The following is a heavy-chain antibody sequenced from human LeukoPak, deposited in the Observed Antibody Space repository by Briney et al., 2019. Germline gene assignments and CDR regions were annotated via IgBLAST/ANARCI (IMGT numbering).Heavy chain of an antibody. CDR2: ISNDGTDT. CDR1: GFTFNNYG. D-gene: IGHD3-9*01. CDR3: AREFTTRPHFNWVLPVDY. Sequence: GGSLRLSCAASGFTFNNYGMQWVRQAPGKGLEWVAVISNDGTDTHYADSVKGRFTISRDNSKNTLYLQMNSLRAEDTGVFYCAREFTTRPHFNWVLPVDYWGQGTLVTVSS. V-gene: IGHV3-30*03. J-gene: IGHJ4*02.